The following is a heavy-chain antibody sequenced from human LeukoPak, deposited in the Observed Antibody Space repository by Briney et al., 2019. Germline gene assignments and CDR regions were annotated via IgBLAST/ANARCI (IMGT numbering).Heavy chain of an antibody. V-gene: IGHV4-59*01. D-gene: IGHD3-3*01. Sequence: PSETLSLTCTVSGGSISSYYWSWIRQPPGKGLEWIGYIYYSGSTNYNPSLKSRVTISVDTSKNQFSLKLSSATAADTAVYYCARGAPDFWSGYFFDHWGQGTLVTVSS. CDR2: IYYSGST. J-gene: IGHJ4*02. CDR3: ARGAPDFWSGYFFDH. CDR1: GGSISSYY.